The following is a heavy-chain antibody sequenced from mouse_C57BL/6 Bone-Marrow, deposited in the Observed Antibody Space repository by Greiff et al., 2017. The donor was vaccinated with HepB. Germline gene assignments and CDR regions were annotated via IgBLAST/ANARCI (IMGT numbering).Heavy chain of an antibody. V-gene: IGHV5-16*01. CDR3: ARVIYYDYDVFDY. CDR1: GFTFSDYY. J-gene: IGHJ2*01. D-gene: IGHD2-4*01. CDR2: INYDGSST. Sequence: EVKLVESEGGLVQPGSSMKLSCTASGFTFSDYYMAWVRQVPEKGLEWVANINYDGSSTYYLDSLKSRFIISRDNAKNILYLQMSSLKSEDTATYYCARVIYYDYDVFDYWGQGTTLTVSS.